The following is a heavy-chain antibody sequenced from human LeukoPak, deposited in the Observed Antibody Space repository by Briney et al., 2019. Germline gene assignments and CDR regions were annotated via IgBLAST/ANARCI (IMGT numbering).Heavy chain of an antibody. CDR3: ARDLPPFTMVRGVVADYYYMDV. CDR1: GYTFTSYG. V-gene: IGHV1-18*01. D-gene: IGHD3-10*01. CDR2: ISAYNGNT. J-gene: IGHJ6*03. Sequence: ASVKVSCKASGYTFTSYGISWVRQAPGQGLEWMGWISAYNGNTNYAQKLQGRVTMTTDTSTSTAYMELRSLRSDDTAVYYCARDLPPFTMVRGVVADYYYMDVWGKGTTVTISS.